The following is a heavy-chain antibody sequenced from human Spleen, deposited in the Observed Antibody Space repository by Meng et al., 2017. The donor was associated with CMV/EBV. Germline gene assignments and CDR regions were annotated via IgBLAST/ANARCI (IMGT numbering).Heavy chain of an antibody. V-gene: IGHV3-21*01. Sequence: GESLKISCAASGFTFRSYSMNWVRQAPGKGLEWIATIVGDSNYIYYADSLRGRFTISRDNAKNSLYLQMNSLRVEDTAVYYCARGYYDSSGLFDCWGQGTLVTVSS. CDR1: GFTFRSYS. J-gene: IGHJ4*02. CDR3: ARGYYDSSGLFDC. D-gene: IGHD3-22*01. CDR2: IVGDSNYI.